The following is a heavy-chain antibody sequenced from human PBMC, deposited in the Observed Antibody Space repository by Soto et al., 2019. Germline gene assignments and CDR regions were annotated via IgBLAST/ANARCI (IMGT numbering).Heavy chain of an antibody. D-gene: IGHD3-3*01. J-gene: IGHJ4*02. V-gene: IGHV1-69*13. Sequence: VKVSCKASGATFSSFAFSWVRQAPGQGLEWMGVIIPIFDTINYAQKFQGRVTITADESTGSAYMELSSLTSEDTAVYYCASPLKWSGYYIAFDYWGQGTLVTVSS. CDR2: IIPIFDTI. CDR3: ASPLKWSGYYIAFDY. CDR1: GATFSSFA.